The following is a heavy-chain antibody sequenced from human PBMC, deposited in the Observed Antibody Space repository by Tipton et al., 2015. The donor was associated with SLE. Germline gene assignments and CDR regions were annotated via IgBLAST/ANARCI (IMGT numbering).Heavy chain of an antibody. CDR1: GFTFSSYS. V-gene: IGHV3-21*01. CDR2: ISSSSSYI. D-gene: IGHD7-27*01. CDR3: ALDWGRDYYYGMDV. J-gene: IGHJ6*02. Sequence: SLRLSCAASGFTFSSYSMNWVRQAPGKGLEWVSSISSSSSYIYYADSVKGRFTISRDNAKNSLYLQMNSLRAEDTAVYYCALDWGRDYYYGMDVWGQGTTVTVSS.